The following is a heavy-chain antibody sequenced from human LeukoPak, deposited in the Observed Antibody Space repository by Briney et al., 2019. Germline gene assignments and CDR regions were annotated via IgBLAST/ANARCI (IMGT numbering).Heavy chain of an antibody. V-gene: IGHV1-69*04. J-gene: IGHJ4*02. D-gene: IGHD5-18*01. CDR3: ARDRPRRGYSYSNIDY. Sequence: SVKVSCKASGGTFSSYAISWVRQAPGQGLEWMGRIIPILGIANYAQKFQGGVTTTADKSTSTAYMELSSLRSEDTAVYYCARDRPRRGYSYSNIDYWGQGTLVTVSS. CDR2: IIPILGIA. CDR1: GGTFSSYA.